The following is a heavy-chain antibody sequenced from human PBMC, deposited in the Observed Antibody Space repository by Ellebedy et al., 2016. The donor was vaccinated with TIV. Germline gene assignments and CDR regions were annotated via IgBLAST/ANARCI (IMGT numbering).Heavy chain of an antibody. CDR3: ARYGGYNSFWY. Sequence: PGGSLRLSCAASGFTFSNNWMSWVRQAPGKGLEWVANIKQDGSEKYYVDSVKGRFTISRDNAKSSLYLQMNSLGVEDTAVYYCARYGGYNSFWYWGQGTLVTVSS. D-gene: IGHD3-22*01. V-gene: IGHV3-7*01. CDR2: IKQDGSEK. CDR1: GFTFSNNW. J-gene: IGHJ4*02.